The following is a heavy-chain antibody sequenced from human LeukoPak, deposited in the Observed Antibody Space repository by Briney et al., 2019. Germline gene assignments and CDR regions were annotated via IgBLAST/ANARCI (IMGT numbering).Heavy chain of an antibody. Sequence: GGSLRLSCEASEFTFRRYAMNWVRQAPGKGLEWVAYIGGTGSIIYYGDSVSGRFTISRDNAKNSLHLHMVNLRAEDTGVYYRARENGRGAAAATDYWGQGTLVAVSS. V-gene: IGHV3-48*03. D-gene: IGHD2-2*01. CDR2: IGGTGSII. CDR1: EFTFRRYA. CDR3: ARENGRGAAAATDY. J-gene: IGHJ4*02.